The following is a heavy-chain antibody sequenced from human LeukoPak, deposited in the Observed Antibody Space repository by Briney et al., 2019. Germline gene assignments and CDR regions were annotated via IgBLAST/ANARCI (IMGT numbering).Heavy chain of an antibody. Sequence: GASVKVSCKASGYTFTSYYMHWVRPAPEQGLGWMGIINPSGGSTSYAQKFQGRVTMTRDTSTSTVYMELSSLRSEDTAVYYCARSVTAYDNWFDPWGQGTLVTVSS. CDR2: INPSGGST. J-gene: IGHJ5*02. V-gene: IGHV1-46*01. CDR1: GYTFTSYY. CDR3: ARSVTAYDNWFDP. D-gene: IGHD5-18*01.